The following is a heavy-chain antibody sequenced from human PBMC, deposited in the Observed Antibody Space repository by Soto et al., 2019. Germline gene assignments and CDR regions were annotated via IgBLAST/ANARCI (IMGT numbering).Heavy chain of an antibody. CDR1: SDSISSYY. V-gene: IGHV4-59*01. Sequence: QVQLQESGPGLVKPSETLSLTCTVSSDSISSYYWSWIRQPPGKRLEWIGSISYSGSTDYNPSLKSRVTISGDTSKTQFSLKVSSVTAADTAVYYCARGTSWQLPFDYWGQGTLVTVSS. D-gene: IGHD6-13*01. CDR3: ARGTSWQLPFDY. J-gene: IGHJ4*02. CDR2: ISYSGST.